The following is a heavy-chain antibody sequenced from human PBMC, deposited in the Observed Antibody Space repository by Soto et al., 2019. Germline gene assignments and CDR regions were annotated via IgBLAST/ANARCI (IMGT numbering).Heavy chain of an antibody. CDR2: INPISGTT. CDR1: GGTFSSYV. J-gene: IGHJ4*02. D-gene: IGHD3-16*01. CDR3: ASPSWGGY. V-gene: IGHV1-69*12. Sequence: QVQVVQSGAEVRKPGSSVKVSCKASGGTFSSYVIIWVRQAPGQGLEWVGGINPISGTTNYAQKFQGRVTITADESTGTAYMELSSLRSADTAAYYCASPSWGGYWGQGTLITVSS.